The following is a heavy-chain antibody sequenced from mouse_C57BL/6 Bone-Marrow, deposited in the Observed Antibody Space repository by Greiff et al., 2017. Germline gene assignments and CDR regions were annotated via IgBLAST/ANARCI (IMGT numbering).Heavy chain of an antibody. J-gene: IGHJ2*01. D-gene: IGHD2-5*01. CDR1: GYTFTDYE. Sequence: QVQLQQSGAELVRPGASVTLSCKASGYTFTDYEMHWVKQTPVHGLEWIGAIDPETGGTAYNQKFKGKAILTADKSSSTAYMELRSLTSEDSAVYYCTRSAYYSNSYYFDDWGQGTTLTVSS. CDR3: TRSAYYSNSYYFDD. CDR2: IDPETGGT. V-gene: IGHV1-15*01.